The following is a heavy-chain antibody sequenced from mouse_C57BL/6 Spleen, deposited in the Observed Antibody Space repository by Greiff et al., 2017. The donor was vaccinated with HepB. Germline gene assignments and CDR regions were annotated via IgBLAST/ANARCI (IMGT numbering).Heavy chain of an antibody. CDR2: IDPSDSET. CDR1: GYTFTSYW. D-gene: IGHD1-1*01. Sequence: QVQLQQPGAELARPGSSVKLSCKASGYTFTSYWMHWVKQRPIQGLEWIGNIDPSDSETHYNQKFKDKATLTVDKSSSTAYMQLSSLTSEDSAVYYCARGDYGSSYFDYWGQGTTLTVSS. V-gene: IGHV1-52*01. CDR3: ARGDYGSSYFDY. J-gene: IGHJ2*01.